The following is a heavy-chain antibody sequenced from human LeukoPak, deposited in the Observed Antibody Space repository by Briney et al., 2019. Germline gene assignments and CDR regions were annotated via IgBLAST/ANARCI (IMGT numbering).Heavy chain of an antibody. J-gene: IGHJ3*02. CDR2: IYHSGST. D-gene: IGHD3-10*01. V-gene: IGHV4-38-2*02. CDR3: AKSNGYGLVDI. CDR1: GYSISSGYY. Sequence: SETLSLTCTVSGYSISSGYYWGWIRQPPGKGLEWIGSIYHSGSTYYNPSLKSRLSISLDTSRNQFSLKLNSVTAADTAVYYCAKSNGYGLVDIWGQGTMVTVSS.